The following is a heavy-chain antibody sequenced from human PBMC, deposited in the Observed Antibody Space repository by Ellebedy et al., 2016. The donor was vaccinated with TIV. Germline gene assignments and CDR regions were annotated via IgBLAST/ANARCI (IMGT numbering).Heavy chain of an antibody. CDR3: ARAGEYGDYAFDY. D-gene: IGHD4-17*01. CDR1: GFTFSSYG. Sequence: GESLNISCAASGFTFSSYGMHWVRQAPGKGLEWVAVISYDGSNKYYADSVKGRFTISRDNSKNTLYLQMNSLRAEDTAVYYCARAGEYGDYAFDYWGQGTLVTVSS. CDR2: ISYDGSNK. V-gene: IGHV3-30*03. J-gene: IGHJ4*02.